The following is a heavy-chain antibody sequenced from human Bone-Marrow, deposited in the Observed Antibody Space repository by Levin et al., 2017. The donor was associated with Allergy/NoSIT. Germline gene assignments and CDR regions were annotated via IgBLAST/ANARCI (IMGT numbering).Heavy chain of an antibody. D-gene: IGHD3-22*01. V-gene: IGHV1-69*13. J-gene: IGHJ3*02. Sequence: GASVKVSCKASGGTFSSYAISWVRQAPGQGLEWMGGIIPIFGTANYAQKFQGRVTITADESTSTAYMELSSLRSEDTAVYYCARVGGHYDRKSAFDIWGQGTMVTVSS. CDR3: ARVGGHYDRKSAFDI. CDR2: IIPIFGTA. CDR1: GGTFSSYA.